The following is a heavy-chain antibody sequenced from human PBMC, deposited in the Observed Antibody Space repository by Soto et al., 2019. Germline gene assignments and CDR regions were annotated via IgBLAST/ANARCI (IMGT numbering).Heavy chain of an antibody. V-gene: IGHV3-23*01. Sequence: EVQLLESGGGLVQPGGSLRLSCAASGFTFSSYAMSWVRQAPGKGLEWVSAISGSGGSTYYADSVKGRFTISRDNSXXARELQMNSLRAEDTAVYYCAKENGYSSSWFEFDYWGKGALVTVSS. CDR2: ISGSGGST. J-gene: IGHJ4*02. CDR3: AKENGYSSSWFEFDY. D-gene: IGHD6-13*01. CDR1: GFTFSSYA.